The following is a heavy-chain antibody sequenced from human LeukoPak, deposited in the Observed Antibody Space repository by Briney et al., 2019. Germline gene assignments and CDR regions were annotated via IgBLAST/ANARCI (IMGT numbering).Heavy chain of an antibody. V-gene: IGHV3-7*01. Sequence: PGGSLRLSCAASGFTFSSYWMSWVRQAPGKGLEWVANIKQDGSEKYYVDSVKGRFTISRDNAKNSLYLQMNSLRAEDTAVYYCARDAGRVYYYDSTEKGYFDYWGQGTLVTVSS. J-gene: IGHJ4*02. CDR1: GFTFSSYW. D-gene: IGHD3-22*01. CDR3: ARDAGRVYYYDSTEKGYFDY. CDR2: IKQDGSEK.